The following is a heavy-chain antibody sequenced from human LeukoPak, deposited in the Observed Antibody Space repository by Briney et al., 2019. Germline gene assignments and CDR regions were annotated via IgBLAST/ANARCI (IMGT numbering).Heavy chain of an antibody. V-gene: IGHV4-59*08. J-gene: IGHJ4*02. CDR3: ARHGDGRDGYNYPFDY. CDR2: IYYSGST. D-gene: IGHD5-24*01. CDR1: GGPMSSYY. Sequence: SETLSLTCNVSGGPMSSYYWSGMREPPGKALEGIGYIYYSGSTNYNPSLKSRVTISVDTSKSQFSLKLSSVTAAYTAVYYCARHGDGRDGYNYPFDYWGQGTLVTVSS.